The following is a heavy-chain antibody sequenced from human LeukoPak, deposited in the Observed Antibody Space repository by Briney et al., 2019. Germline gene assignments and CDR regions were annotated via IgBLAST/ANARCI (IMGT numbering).Heavy chain of an antibody. J-gene: IGHJ3*02. CDR2: IYHSGST. Sequence: PSQTLSLTCAVSGGSISSGGYSWSWIRQPPGKGLEWIGYIYHSGSTYYNPSLKSRVTISVDRSKNQFSRKLSSVTAADTAVYYCARTSIAARRANAFDIWGQGTMVTVSS. CDR1: GGSISSGGYS. D-gene: IGHD6-6*01. V-gene: IGHV4-30-2*01. CDR3: ARTSIAARRANAFDI.